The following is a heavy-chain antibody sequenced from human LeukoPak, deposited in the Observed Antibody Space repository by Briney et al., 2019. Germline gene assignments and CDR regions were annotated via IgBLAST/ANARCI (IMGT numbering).Heavy chain of an antibody. D-gene: IGHD3-10*01. V-gene: IGHV4-4*02. CDR1: GGSISISNW. CDR3: ANSNGYGLVDI. CDR2: IYHSGST. J-gene: IGHJ3*02. Sequence: MSSATLSLTWAVSGGSISISNWWSWVRQPPGKGLEWIGEIYHSGSTNYNPSLKSRVTISLDTSRNQFSLKLNSVTAADTAVYYCANSNGYGLVDIWGQGTMVTVSS.